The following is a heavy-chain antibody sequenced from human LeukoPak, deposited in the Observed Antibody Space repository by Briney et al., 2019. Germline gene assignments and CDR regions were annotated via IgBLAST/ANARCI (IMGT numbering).Heavy chain of an antibody. CDR3: AREGQLGY. CDR1: GYTFSTYG. V-gene: IGHV1-18*01. Sequence: ASVKVSCKASGYTFSTYGFSWVGQAPGQGLEWMGWISGYNGNTNYARKFQGRVTLTTDTSTSTAYMELRSLRFDDTAVYYCAREGQLGYWGQGTLVTVSS. D-gene: IGHD6-6*01. CDR2: ISGYNGNT. J-gene: IGHJ4*02.